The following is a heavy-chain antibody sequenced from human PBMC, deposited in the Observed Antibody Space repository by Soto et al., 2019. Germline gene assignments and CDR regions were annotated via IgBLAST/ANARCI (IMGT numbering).Heavy chain of an antibody. J-gene: IGHJ3*02. CDR1: GYVNADYA. CDR2: IDAGNNNI. D-gene: IGHD2-2*01. V-gene: IGHV1-3*01. Sequence: GASVKMSCKASGYVNADYAMRWVRQAHEQRLVWIGWIDAGNNNIKYSQKFQGRVTITGDTSASTAYMELSSPRSEDTAVYYCARDSGGYGIVVVPAAFDAFDIWGQGTMVTVSS. CDR3: ARDSGGYGIVVVPAAFDAFDI.